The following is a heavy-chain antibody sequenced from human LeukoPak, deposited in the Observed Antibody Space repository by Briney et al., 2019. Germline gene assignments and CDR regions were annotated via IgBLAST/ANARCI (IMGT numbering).Heavy chain of an antibody. CDR2: IYTSGST. D-gene: IGHD4-17*01. Sequence: SETLSLTCTVSGGSISSYYWSWIRQPPGKGLEWIGYIYTSGSTNYNPSLKSRVTMSVDTSKNQFSLKLSSVTAADTAVYYCARGGFYGDYYYYYMDVWGKGTTVTTSS. CDR3: ARGGFYGDYYYYYMDV. CDR1: GGSISSYY. V-gene: IGHV4-4*08. J-gene: IGHJ6*03.